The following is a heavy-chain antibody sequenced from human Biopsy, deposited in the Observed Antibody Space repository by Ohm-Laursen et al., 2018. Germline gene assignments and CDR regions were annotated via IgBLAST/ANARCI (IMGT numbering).Heavy chain of an antibody. J-gene: IGHJ2*01. CDR2: VRSHFDDGAT. D-gene: IGHD4/OR15-4a*01. CDR1: GVTLSGYS. V-gene: IGHV3-15*01. Sequence: GSLRLSCTASGVTLSGYSMNWVRKKKKKGLEWVGHVRSHFDDGATDYAAPVKGRFTISRNDSEKTLYLQMNSQIIEDTALYYCTRVQTSPYGDWYFDVWGRGTLVTVSS. CDR3: TRVQTSPYGDWYFDV.